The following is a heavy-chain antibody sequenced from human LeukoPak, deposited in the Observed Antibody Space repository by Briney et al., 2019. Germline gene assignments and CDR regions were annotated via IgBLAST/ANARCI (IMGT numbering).Heavy chain of an antibody. D-gene: IGHD1-26*01. CDR3: ARLGPTAPADY. CDR2: IYYSGST. J-gene: IGHJ4*02. V-gene: IGHV4-39*01. Sequence: SETLSLTFTVSGGSISSSSYYWGWIRPPPGKGLEWIGSIYYSGSTYYNPSLKSRVTISVDTSKNQFSLKLSSVTAADTAVYYCARLGPTAPADYWGQGTLVTVSS. CDR1: GGSISSSSYY.